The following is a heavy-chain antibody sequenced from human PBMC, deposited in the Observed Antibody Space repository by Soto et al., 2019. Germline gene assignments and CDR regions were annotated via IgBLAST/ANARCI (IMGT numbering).Heavy chain of an antibody. D-gene: IGHD4-4*01. V-gene: IGHV3-33*01. CDR2: IWYHGNTY. CDR3: ARDRGYGGNYVFDF. CDR1: GCPFSTHG. J-gene: IGHJ4*02. Sequence: PGGSLSLSSPTSGCPFSTHGMHLVRPAPGKGLEWVATIWYHGNTYYYKDSIKGRFAVSRDNSKNTVFLQMNTLRAEDTATYYCARDRGYGGNYVFDFWGLGNLVTVS.